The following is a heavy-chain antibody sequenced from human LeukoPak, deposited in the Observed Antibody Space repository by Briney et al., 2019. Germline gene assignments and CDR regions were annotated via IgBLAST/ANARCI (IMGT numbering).Heavy chain of an antibody. D-gene: IGHD1-26*01. CDR1: GFTLSSHW. Sequence: GGSLRLSCAASGFTLSSHWMHWVRQAAGKGLMWVSRINSDGNTTSYADSVKGRFTISRDNAKNTLYLQMNSLRAEDTAVYYCARDGGSLHFDYWGQGTLVTVSS. J-gene: IGHJ4*02. CDR3: ARDGGSLHFDY. CDR2: INSDGNTT. V-gene: IGHV3-74*01.